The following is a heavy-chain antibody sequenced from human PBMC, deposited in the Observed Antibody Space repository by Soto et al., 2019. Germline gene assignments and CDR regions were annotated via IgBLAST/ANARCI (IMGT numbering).Heavy chain of an antibody. CDR1: GYSISRYY. CDR3: ARRYGSCFDY. D-gene: IGHD5-18*01. V-gene: IGHV4-59*08. CDR2: IYYSGET. J-gene: IGHJ4*02. Sequence: SETLSLTCTVSGYSISRYYWSWIRLSPGKGLEWIGYIYYSGETNYNPSVKSRVTISVDTSKNQFSLKLSSVTAADTAVYYCARRYGSCFDYWGQGTLVTGLL.